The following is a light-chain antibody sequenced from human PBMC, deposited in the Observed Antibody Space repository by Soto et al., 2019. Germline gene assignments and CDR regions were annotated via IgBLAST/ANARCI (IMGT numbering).Light chain of an antibody. CDR3: QQYNTWPPYT. CDR1: QRIRSS. J-gene: IGKJ2*01. CDR2: GAS. Sequence: EIVMTQSPATLSVSPGERVTLSCRASQRIRSSLAWYQQKPGQAPRLLIYGASSRATDIPARFSGSGSGTEFTLTISSLQSEDFAVYYCQQYNTWPPYTFGQGPSWRSN. V-gene: IGKV3-15*01.